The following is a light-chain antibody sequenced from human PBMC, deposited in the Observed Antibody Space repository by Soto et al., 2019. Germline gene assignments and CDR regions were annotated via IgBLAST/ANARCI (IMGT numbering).Light chain of an antibody. CDR3: QQSGSSPRT. V-gene: IGKV3-20*01. CDR1: RSVSSSY. J-gene: IGKJ1*01. Sequence: EIVLTQSPGTLSLSPGERATLSCRASRSVSSSYLAWYQQKSGQAPRLLIYGASSRATGIPDRFSGSGSGTDFTLTISRLEPEDFAVYYCQQSGSSPRTFGQGTKVEIK. CDR2: GAS.